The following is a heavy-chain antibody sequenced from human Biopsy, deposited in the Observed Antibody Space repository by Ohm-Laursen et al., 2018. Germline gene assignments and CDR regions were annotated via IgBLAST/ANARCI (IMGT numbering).Heavy chain of an antibody. J-gene: IGHJ6*02. CDR3: ARGKYKAFSTGLPRPYHYTLDF. V-gene: IGHV3-11*01. Sequence: SLRLSCAASGLIFSDYYMSWIRQAPGKGLEWIAYISARDGVVYYADSVKGRFTISRDNTNNSLYLQMTSPPPEATAVFYCARGKYKAFSTGLPRPYHYTLDFWGPGTTVTVSS. CDR2: ISARDGVV. D-gene: IGHD3-22*01. CDR1: GLIFSDYY.